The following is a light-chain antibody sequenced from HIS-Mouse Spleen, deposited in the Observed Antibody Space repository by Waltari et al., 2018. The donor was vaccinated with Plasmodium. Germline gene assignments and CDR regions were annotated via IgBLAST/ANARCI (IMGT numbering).Light chain of an antibody. CDR3: YSTDSSGNHRV. CDR1: ALPKKY. CDR2: EDS. Sequence: SSELTPPPWVSVSPGPTARITCAGDALPKKYAYWYQQKSGQAPVLAIYEDSKRPSGIPERFSGSSSGTMATLTISGAQVEDEADYYCYSTDSSGNHRVFGGGTKLTVL. J-gene: IGLJ3*02. V-gene: IGLV3-10*01.